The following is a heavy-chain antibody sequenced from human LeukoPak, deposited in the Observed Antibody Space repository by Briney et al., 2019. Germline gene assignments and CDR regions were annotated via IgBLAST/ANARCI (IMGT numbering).Heavy chain of an antibody. V-gene: IGHV3-7*01. Sequence: GGSLRLSCAASGFTFSSYWMSWVRQAPGKGLEWVANIKEDGSEKYYVDSVKGRFTISRDNVKNSLYLQMDHLSAEDTAVYFCARDLTNRNDASADYWGQGTLVTVSS. CDR2: IKEDGSEK. CDR1: GFTFSSYW. J-gene: IGHJ4*02. CDR3: ARDLTNRNDASADY. D-gene: IGHD1-1*01.